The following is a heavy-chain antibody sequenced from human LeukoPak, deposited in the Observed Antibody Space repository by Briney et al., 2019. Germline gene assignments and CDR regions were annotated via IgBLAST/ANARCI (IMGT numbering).Heavy chain of an antibody. D-gene: IGHD4-17*01. CDR1: GFSFSSFG. CDR3: AKDYGDFGDSSSYLDH. J-gene: IGHJ4*02. V-gene: IGHV3-30*02. Sequence: GESLRLSCAASGFSFSSFGMHSVRQAPGKGLEWVTSIRYDGSRKHYTDSVKGRFTISRDNSKNTLYLQMNSLRDEDTAVYYCAKDYGDFGDSSSYLDHWGQGTLVTVSS. CDR2: IRYDGSRK.